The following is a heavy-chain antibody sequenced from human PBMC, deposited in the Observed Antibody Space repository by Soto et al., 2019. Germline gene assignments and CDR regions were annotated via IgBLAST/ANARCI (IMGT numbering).Heavy chain of an antibody. CDR1: GGSISSGGYY. CDR2: IYYSGST. Sequence: QVQLQESGPGLVKPSQTLSLTCTVSGGSISSGGYYWSWIRQHPGKGLEWIGYIYYSGSTYYNPSPNDRVTILVDTSKNQFSRKLSSGTAADTTVYYCARDDSSGYYYEFHYWGQGTLVTVSS. CDR3: ARDDSSGYYYEFHY. J-gene: IGHJ4*02. V-gene: IGHV4-31*03. D-gene: IGHD3-22*01.